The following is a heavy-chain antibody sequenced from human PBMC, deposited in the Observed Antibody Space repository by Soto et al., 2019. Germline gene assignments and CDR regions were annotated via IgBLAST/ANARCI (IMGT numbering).Heavy chain of an antibody. V-gene: IGHV3-64*01. CDR1: GFTFSSYS. CDR2: ISSNGGST. Sequence: GGSLRLSCAASGFTFSSYSMNWVRQAPGKGLEYVSAISSNGGSTYYANSVKGRFTISRDNSKNTLYLQMGSLRAEDMAVYYCARGIVATYGMDVWGQGTTVTVSS. J-gene: IGHJ6*02. CDR3: ARGIVATYGMDV. D-gene: IGHD5-12*01.